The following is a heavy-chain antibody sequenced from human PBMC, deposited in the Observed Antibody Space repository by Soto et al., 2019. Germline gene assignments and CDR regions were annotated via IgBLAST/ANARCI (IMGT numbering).Heavy chain of an antibody. V-gene: IGHV3-33*01. CDR1: GFTFSSYG. CDR3: ARDTTVDSSGYYGGFDY. J-gene: IGHJ4*02. CDR2: IWYDGSNK. Sequence: GWYLRLSCAASGFTFSSYGLHWVRQAPGPGLEWVAVIWYDGSNKYYADSVKGRFTISRDNSKNTLYLQMNSLRAEDTAVYYCARDTTVDSSGYYGGFDYWGQGSLVTVSS. D-gene: IGHD3-22*01.